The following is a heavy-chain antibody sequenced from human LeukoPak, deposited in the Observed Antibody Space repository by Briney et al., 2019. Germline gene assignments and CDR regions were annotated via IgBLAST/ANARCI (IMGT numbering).Heavy chain of an antibody. CDR3: ARVCSGGSCLNWFDP. CDR2: INPNSGGT. J-gene: IGHJ5*02. D-gene: IGHD2-15*01. V-gene: IGHV1-2*02. CDR1: GYTFTGYY. Sequence: ASVKVSCKASGYTFTGYYMHWVRQAPGQGLEWMGWINPNSGGTNYAQKFQGRVTMTRDTSISTAYMELSRLRSDDTAVYYCARVCSGGSCLNWFDPWGQGTLVTVSS.